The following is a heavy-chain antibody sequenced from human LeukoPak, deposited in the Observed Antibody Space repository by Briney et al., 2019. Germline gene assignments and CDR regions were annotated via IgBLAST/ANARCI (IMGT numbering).Heavy chain of an antibody. D-gene: IGHD2-8*01. Sequence: SETLSLTCTVSGVSISSFYWSWIRQPPGKGLEWIGYIYYTGSTNYNSSLKSRVTISVDTSKNQFSLNLSSVTAADTAMYYCARAVLATKSEHWFDSWGQGTLVTVSS. V-gene: IGHV4-59*01. CDR3: ARAVLATKSEHWFDS. CDR2: IYYTGST. J-gene: IGHJ5*01. CDR1: GVSISSFY.